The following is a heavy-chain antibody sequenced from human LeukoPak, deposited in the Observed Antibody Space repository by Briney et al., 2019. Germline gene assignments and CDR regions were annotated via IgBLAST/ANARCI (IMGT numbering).Heavy chain of an antibody. D-gene: IGHD3-10*01. CDR3: ARSYGNYGSGSPNWFDP. Sequence: PSETLSLTCTVSGYSISSGYYWGWIRQPPGKGLEWIGSIYHSGSTYYNPSLKSRVTVSVDTSKNQFSLKLSSVTAADTAVYYCARSYGNYGSGSPNWFDPWGQGTLVTVSS. CDR2: IYHSGST. J-gene: IGHJ5*02. V-gene: IGHV4-38-2*02. CDR1: GYSISSGYY.